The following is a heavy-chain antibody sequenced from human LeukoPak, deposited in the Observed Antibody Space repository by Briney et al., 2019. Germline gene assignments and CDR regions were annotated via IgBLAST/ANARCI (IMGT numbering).Heavy chain of an antibody. Sequence: PSETLSLTCAVYGGSFSGYYWSWIRQPPGKGLEWIGEINHSGSTNYNPSLKSRVTISVDTSKNQFSLKLSSVTAADTAAYYCARGVAVAGNGYYGMDVWGQGTTVTVSS. D-gene: IGHD6-19*01. V-gene: IGHV4-34*01. CDR1: GGSFSGYY. CDR2: INHSGST. CDR3: ARGVAVAGNGYYGMDV. J-gene: IGHJ6*02.